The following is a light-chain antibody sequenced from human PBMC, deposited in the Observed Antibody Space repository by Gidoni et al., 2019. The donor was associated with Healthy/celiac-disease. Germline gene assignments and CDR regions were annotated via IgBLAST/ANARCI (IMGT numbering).Light chain of an antibody. J-gene: IGLJ3*02. CDR2: GKN. CDR3: NSRDSSGNHLV. V-gene: IGLV3-19*01. Sequence: SSELTQDPAVSVAFGQTVRITCQGDSLRSYYASWYPQKPGQAPVLVIYGKNNRPSGIPDRFSGSSSGNTASLTITGAQAEDEADYSCNSRDSSGNHLVFGGGTKLTVL. CDR1: SLRSYY.